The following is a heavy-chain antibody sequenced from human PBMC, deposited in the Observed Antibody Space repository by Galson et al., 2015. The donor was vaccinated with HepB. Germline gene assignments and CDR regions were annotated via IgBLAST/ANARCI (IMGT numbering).Heavy chain of an antibody. Sequence: SLRLSCAASGFTFSSYSMNWVRQAPGKGLEWVSYISSSSSTIYYADSVKGRFTSSRDNAKNSLYLQMNSLRAEDTAVYYCARRVGATGFDYWGQGTLVTVSS. CDR1: GFTFSSYS. CDR2: ISSSSSTI. V-gene: IGHV3-48*01. CDR3: ARRVGATGFDY. J-gene: IGHJ4*02. D-gene: IGHD1-26*01.